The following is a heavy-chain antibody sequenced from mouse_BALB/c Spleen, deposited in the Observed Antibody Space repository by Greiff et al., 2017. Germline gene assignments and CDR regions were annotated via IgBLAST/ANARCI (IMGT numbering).Heavy chain of an antibody. D-gene: IGHD2-10*02. Sequence: VQLQQPGAELVMPGASVKMSCKASGYTFTDYWMHWVKQRPGQGLEWIGAIDTSDSYTSYNQKFKGKATLTVDESSSTAYMQLSSLTSEDSAVYYCARSQYDNPYYAMDYWGQGTSVTVSA. CDR2: IDTSDSYT. CDR3: ARSQYDNPYYAMDY. V-gene: IGHV1-69*01. CDR1: GYTFTDYW. J-gene: IGHJ4*01.